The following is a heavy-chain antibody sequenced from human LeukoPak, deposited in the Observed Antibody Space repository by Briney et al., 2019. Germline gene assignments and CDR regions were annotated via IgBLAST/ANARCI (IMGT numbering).Heavy chain of an antibody. CDR1: GFTFSSYA. J-gene: IGHJ4*02. Sequence: GGSLRLSCAASGFTFSSYAMSWVRQAPGKGLEWVSDISISGENTYYADSVKGRFTISRDTSRNTLYLQMHSLRAEDTAVYYCARLISTSSSRFSDYWGQGTLVTVSS. CDR2: ISISGENT. V-gene: IGHV3-23*01. CDR3: ARLISTSSSRFSDY. D-gene: IGHD6-6*01.